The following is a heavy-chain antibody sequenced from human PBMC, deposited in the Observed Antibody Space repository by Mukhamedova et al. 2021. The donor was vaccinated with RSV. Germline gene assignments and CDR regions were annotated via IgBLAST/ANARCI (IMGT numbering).Heavy chain of an antibody. CDR2: VPLSGAT. V-gene: IGHV4-39*07. Sequence: WAWIRQAPGTGLEWLGSVPLSGATQYNPSLKSRVSMSIDTPKNLFSLTLTSLTAADTAFSFCARGRGNGFDYFFFDFSGQRTLFTV. D-gene: IGHD3-9*01. CDR3: ARGRGNGFDYFFFDF. J-gene: IGHJ4*02.